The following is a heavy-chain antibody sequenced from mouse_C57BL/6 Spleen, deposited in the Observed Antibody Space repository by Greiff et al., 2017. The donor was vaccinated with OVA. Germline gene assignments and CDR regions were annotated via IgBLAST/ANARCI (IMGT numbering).Heavy chain of an antibody. CDR3: AIQITTVRGFAY. V-gene: IGHV1-74*01. D-gene: IGHD1-1*01. CDR2: IHPSDSDT. Sequence: SCSNLGLHWVKQRPGQGLEWIGRIHPSDSDTNYNQKFKGKATLTVDKSSSTAYMQLSSLTSEDSAVYYCAIQITTVRGFAYWGQGTLVTVSA. J-gene: IGHJ3*01. CDR1: SCSNLG.